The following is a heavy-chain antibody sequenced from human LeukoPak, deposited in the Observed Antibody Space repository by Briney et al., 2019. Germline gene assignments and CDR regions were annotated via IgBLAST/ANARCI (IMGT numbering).Heavy chain of an antibody. V-gene: IGHV4-39*07. CDR1: GGSISSSSYY. J-gene: IGHJ4*02. CDR2: IYYSGST. Sequence: SETLSLTCTVSGGSISSSSYYWGWIRQPPGKGLEWIGSIYYSGSTYYNPSLKGRVTISVDTPKNQFSLKLSSVTAADTAVYYCARVKMATIRGFLDYWGQGTLVTVSS. CDR3: ARVKMATIRGFLDY. D-gene: IGHD5-24*01.